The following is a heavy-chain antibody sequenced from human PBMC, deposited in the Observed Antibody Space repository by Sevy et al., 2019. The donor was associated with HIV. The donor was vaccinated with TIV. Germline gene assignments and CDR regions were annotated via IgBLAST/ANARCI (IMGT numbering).Heavy chain of an antibody. J-gene: IGHJ4*02. CDR2: IYYSGST. Sequence: SETLSLTCTVSGGSISSYYWSWIRQPPGKGLEWIGYIYYSGSTNYKPSLKSRVTISVDTSKNQFSLKLSSVTAADTAVYYCGRSPKMTSFDYWGQGTLVTVSS. CDR1: GGSISSYY. V-gene: IGHV4-59*01. CDR3: GRSPKMTSFDY.